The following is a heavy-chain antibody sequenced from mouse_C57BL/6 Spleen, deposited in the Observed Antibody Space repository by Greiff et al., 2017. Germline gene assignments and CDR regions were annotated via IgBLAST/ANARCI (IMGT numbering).Heavy chain of an antibody. CDR2: ISSGSSTI. CDR1: GFTFSDYG. V-gene: IGHV5-17*01. J-gene: IGHJ4*01. D-gene: IGHD1-1*01. CDR3: ARGPLITTVVATDAMDY. Sequence: EVHLVESGGGLVKPGGSLKLSCAASGFTFSDYGMHWVRQAPEKGLEWVAYISSGSSTIYYADTVKGRFTISRDNAKNTLFLQMTSLRSEDTAMYYCARGPLITTVVATDAMDYWGQGTSVTVSS.